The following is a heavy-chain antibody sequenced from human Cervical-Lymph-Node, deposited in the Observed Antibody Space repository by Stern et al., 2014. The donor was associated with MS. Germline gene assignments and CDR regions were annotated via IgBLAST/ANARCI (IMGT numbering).Heavy chain of an antibody. Sequence: EVQLVESGGGSVQPGGSLRLSCAASGFTFSTYWMHWVRQAPGKGLVWVSRISGDGTSTHYADSVKGRFTISRDNGKDTLYLQMNSLRAEDTAVYYCARAVTMTTRGIGYWGQGNLVTVSS. J-gene: IGHJ4*02. CDR3: ARAVTMTTRGIGY. CDR1: GFTFSTYW. CDR2: ISGDGTST. V-gene: IGHV3-74*02. D-gene: IGHD1/OR15-1a*01.